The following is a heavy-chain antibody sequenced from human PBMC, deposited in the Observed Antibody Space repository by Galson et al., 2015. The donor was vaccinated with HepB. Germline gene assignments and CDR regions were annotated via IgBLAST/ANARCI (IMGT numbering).Heavy chain of an antibody. CDR2: LSWNSGSI. Sequence: SLRLSCAGSGFTFDDYAMHWVRQAPGKGLEWVSGLSWNSGSIGYADSVKGRFTISRDNAKNSLYLQMNSLRAEDTALYYCAKDIGAIAARTYGMDVWGQGTTVTVSS. V-gene: IGHV3-9*01. CDR1: GFTFDDYA. D-gene: IGHD6-6*01. J-gene: IGHJ6*02. CDR3: AKDIGAIAARTYGMDV.